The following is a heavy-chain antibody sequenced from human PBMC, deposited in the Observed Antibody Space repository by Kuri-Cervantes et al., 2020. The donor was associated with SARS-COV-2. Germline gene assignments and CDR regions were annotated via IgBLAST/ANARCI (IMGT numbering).Heavy chain of an antibody. V-gene: IGHV1-3*01. J-gene: IGHJ4*02. Sequence: ASVKVSCKASGYTFTSYAMHWVRQAPGQRLEWMGWINAGNGNTKYSQKFQGRVTISADDSTSIGYLELSSLTSEDTAVYYCARARSGSYDYWGQGTLVTVSS. CDR3: ARARSGSYDY. D-gene: IGHD1-26*01. CDR2: INAGNGNT. CDR1: GYTFTSYA.